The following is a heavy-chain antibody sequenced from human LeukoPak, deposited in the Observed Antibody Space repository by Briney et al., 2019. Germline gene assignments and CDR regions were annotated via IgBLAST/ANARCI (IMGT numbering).Heavy chain of an antibody. CDR3: ARDLVKDTASSRVDYYYYYGMDV. D-gene: IGHD5-18*01. CDR2: IYSGGST. J-gene: IGHJ6*02. CDR1: EFTVSSNY. V-gene: IGHV3-53*01. Sequence: GGSLRLSCAASEFTVSSNYMSWVRQAPGKGLEWVSVIYSGGSTYYADSVKGRFTISRDNSKNTLYLQMNSLRAEDTAVYYCARDLVKDTASSRVDYYYYYGMDVWGQGTTVTVSS.